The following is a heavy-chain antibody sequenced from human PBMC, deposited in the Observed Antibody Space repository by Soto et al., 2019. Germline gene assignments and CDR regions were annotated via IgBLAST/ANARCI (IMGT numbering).Heavy chain of an antibody. J-gene: IGHJ4*02. Sequence: SETLSLTCTVSGGSISSGDYYWSWIRQPPGKGLEWIGYIYYSGSTNYNPSLKSRVTISVDTSKNQFSLKLSSVTAADTAVYYCAREVWERYFDYWGQGTLVTVSS. V-gene: IGHV4-61*08. CDR1: GGSISSGDYY. CDR2: IYYSGST. D-gene: IGHD1-26*01. CDR3: AREVWERYFDY.